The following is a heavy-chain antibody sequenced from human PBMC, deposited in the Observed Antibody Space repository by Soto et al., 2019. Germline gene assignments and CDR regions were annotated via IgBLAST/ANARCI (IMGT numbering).Heavy chain of an antibody. J-gene: IGHJ4*02. CDR2: VSIGGST. V-gene: IGHV3-23*01. Sequence: PVGSLRLSCAASGFTFSSYAMGWVRQGPGKGLEWVAVVSIGGSTHYADSVRGRFTISRENSKNTLSLQMNSLTAEDTAVYFCAKRRGAGGHFDYWGQGALVTV. CDR1: GFTFSSYA. CDR3: AKRRGAGGHFDY. D-gene: IGHD2-15*01.